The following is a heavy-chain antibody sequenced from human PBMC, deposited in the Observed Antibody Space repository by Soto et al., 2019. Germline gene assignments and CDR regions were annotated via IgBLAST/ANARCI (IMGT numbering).Heavy chain of an antibody. J-gene: IGHJ4*02. D-gene: IGHD3-3*01. V-gene: IGHV4-59*01. CDR3: ARVRSNLFDY. CDR2: IHYSGST. Sequence: SETLSLTCTFSGGSMSSYYWTWIRQPAGKGLEWIGYIHYSGSTNYNPSLKSQVIISVDTSKNQFSLKLSSVTTADTAVYFCARVRSNLFDYWGQGTLVTVSS. CDR1: GGSMSSYY.